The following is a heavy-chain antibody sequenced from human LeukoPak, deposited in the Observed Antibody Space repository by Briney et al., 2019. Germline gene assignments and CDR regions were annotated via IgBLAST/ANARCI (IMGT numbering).Heavy chain of an antibody. D-gene: IGHD3-3*01. V-gene: IGHV3-15*01. CDR3: TTDPYYDFWSGYYRLGD. Sequence: PGGSLRLSCAASGFTFSNAWMSWVRQAPGKGLEWVGRIKSKTDGGTTDYAAPVKGRFTISRDDSKNTLYLQMNSLKTEDTAVYYCTTDPYYDFWSGYYRLGDWGQGTLVTVSS. CDR1: GFTFSNAW. CDR2: IKSKTDGGTT. J-gene: IGHJ4*02.